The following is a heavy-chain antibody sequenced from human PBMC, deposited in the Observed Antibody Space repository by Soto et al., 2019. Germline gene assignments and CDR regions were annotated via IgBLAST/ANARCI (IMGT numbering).Heavy chain of an antibody. D-gene: IGHD3-10*01. V-gene: IGHV4-59*01. Sequence: SETLSLTCTVSGGSISSYYWSWIRQPPGKGPEWIGYIYYSGSTNYNPSLKSRVTISVDTSKNQFSLKLSSVTAADTAVYYCAREKREWFGELLSWYFDLWGRGTLVTVSS. CDR2: IYYSGST. CDR3: AREKREWFGELLSWYFDL. J-gene: IGHJ2*01. CDR1: GGSISSYY.